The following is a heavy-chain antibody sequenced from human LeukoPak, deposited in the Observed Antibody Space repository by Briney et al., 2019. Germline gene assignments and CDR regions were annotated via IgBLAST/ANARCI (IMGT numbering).Heavy chain of an antibody. Sequence: ASVKVSCKTSGYTFTTYGLSWVRQAPGQGLEWMGWIYGYNGNTNYAPKFQGRVTMTTDTSTRTAYMELRSLRSDDTAVYYCARLPHRLLSESYCFDPWGQGTLVTVSS. V-gene: IGHV1-18*01. J-gene: IGHJ5*02. CDR1: GYTFTTYG. CDR2: IYGYNGNT. D-gene: IGHD3-10*01. CDR3: ARLPHRLLSESYCFDP.